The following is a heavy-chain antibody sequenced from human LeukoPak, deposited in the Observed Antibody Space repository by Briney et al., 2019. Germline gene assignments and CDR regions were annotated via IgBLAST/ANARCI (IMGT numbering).Heavy chain of an antibody. D-gene: IGHD4-11*01. CDR2: INSDGSST. J-gene: IGHJ5*02. CDR3: ARSVYSYYANWFDP. Sequence: GGSLRLSCAASGFTFSDYYMSWIRQAPGKGLVWVSRINSDGSSTTYADSVQGRFTISRDNAKNTLYLQMNSLRADDTAVYYCARSVYSYYANWFDPWGQGTLVTVSS. V-gene: IGHV3-74*01. CDR1: GFTFSDYY.